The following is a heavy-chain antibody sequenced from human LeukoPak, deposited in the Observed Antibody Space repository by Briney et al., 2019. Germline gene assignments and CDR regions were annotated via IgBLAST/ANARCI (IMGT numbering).Heavy chain of an antibody. Sequence: PSETLSLTCSVSGDSISSSSYYWSWIRQPPGKGLEWIGYIYYSGSTNYNPSLKGRVTISVDTSKNQFSLRLSSVTAADTAVYYCARVTGYMIEDYFDYWGQGTLVTVSS. J-gene: IGHJ4*02. CDR2: IYYSGST. V-gene: IGHV4-61*01. D-gene: IGHD3-22*01. CDR1: GDSISSSSYY. CDR3: ARVTGYMIEDYFDY.